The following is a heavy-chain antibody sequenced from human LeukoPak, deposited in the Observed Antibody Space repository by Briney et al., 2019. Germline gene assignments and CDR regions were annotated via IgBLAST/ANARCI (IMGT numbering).Heavy chain of an antibody. CDR2: INPNSGDT. V-gene: IGHV1-2*02. J-gene: IGHJ5*02. Sequence: ASVKVSCKASGYTFTDFLIHWVRQAPGQRLEWVASINPNSGDTNVARRFRGRVAMTRDTSITTAYMVLTRLNSDDTAVYYCARGLIPLSNWFDPWGQGTVVIVSS. CDR1: GYTFTDFL. CDR3: ARGLIPLSNWFDP.